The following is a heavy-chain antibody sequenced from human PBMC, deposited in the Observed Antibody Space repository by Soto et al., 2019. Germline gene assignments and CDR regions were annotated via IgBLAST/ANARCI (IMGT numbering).Heavy chain of an antibody. CDR2: ITYSGST. CDR3: TKNGGWPSDAHECIQQ. Sequence: SDTLSLTCTVSGGFIRNSYWSWIRQSPGKGLEWIEYITYSGSTNRYTPANESRVTLSVDTSKSQVSLRLNFVTDADAVDYFCTKNGGWPSDAHECIQQWGPGTLVTVSS. J-gene: IGHJ1*01. V-gene: IGHV4-59*01. D-gene: IGHD6-19*01. CDR1: GGFIRNSY.